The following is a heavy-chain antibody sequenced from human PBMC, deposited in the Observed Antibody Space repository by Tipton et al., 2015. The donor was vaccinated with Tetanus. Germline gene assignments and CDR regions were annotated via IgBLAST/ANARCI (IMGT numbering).Heavy chain of an antibody. CDR2: IYSGGST. J-gene: IGHJ4*02. CDR1: GFTVSSNY. V-gene: IGHV3-53*01. CDR3: ARGSGAMDS. Sequence: SLRLSCAASGFTVSSNYMSWVRQAPGKGLEWVSVIYSGGSTYYADSVKGRFTISRDNAKNSLYLQMTSLRDDDTAVYYCARGSGAMDSWGQGTLVTVSS. D-gene: IGHD7-27*01.